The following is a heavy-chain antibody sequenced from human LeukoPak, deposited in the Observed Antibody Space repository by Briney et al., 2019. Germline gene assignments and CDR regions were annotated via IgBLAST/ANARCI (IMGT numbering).Heavy chain of an antibody. CDR3: AKPSGREGSGPFDH. D-gene: IGHD1-1*01. J-gene: IGHJ4*02. CDR1: GFTFSNYA. V-gene: IGHV3-23*01. CDR2: ISGGDADT. Sequence: GGSLRLSCAASGFTFSNYAMSWVRQAPGKGLEWVSVISGGDADTYYADSVKGRFTISRDNSKNTLYLQMNSLRAEDTAVYYCAKPSGREGSGPFDHWGQGTLVTVSS.